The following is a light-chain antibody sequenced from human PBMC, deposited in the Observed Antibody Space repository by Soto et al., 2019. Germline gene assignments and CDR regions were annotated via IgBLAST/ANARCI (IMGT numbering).Light chain of an antibody. V-gene: IGKV3-20*01. CDR1: QSVSSNY. CDR2: GAS. Sequence: DIVLTQSPGTLCLSRGERATLSCRASQSVSSNYSAWHQQPPGPPPRLLNYGASTRTFDVPDSISGSASATNFLITISRLHPEDAAVYYRQHYGTSLTFGRGTKVDI. CDR3: QHYGTSLT. J-gene: IGKJ4*01.